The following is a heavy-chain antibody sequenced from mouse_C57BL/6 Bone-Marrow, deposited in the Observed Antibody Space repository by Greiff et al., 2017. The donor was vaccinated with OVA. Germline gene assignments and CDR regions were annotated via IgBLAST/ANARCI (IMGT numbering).Heavy chain of an antibody. CDR2: IDPSDSYT. J-gene: IGHJ3*01. D-gene: IGHD6-1*01. V-gene: IGHV1-59*01. Sequence: QVQLQQSGAELVRPGTSVKLSCKASGYTFTSYWMHWVKQRPGQGLEWIGVIDPSDSYTNYNQKFKGKATLTVDTSSSTAYMQLSSLTSEDSAVYYCARSVGPPFAYWGQGTLVTVSA. CDR3: ARSVGPPFAY. CDR1: GYTFTSYW.